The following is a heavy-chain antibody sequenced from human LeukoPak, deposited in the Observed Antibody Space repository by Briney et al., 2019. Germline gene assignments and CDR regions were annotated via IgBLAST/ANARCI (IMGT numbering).Heavy chain of an antibody. V-gene: IGHV1-2*02. D-gene: IGHD5-18*01. Sequence: GASVKVSCKASGYTFTGYYMHWVRQAPGQGLEWMGWINPNSGGTNYAQKFQGRVTMTRDTSISTAYMELSRLRSDDTAVYYCARARICGYSYGCNWFDPWGQGTLVTVSS. CDR3: ARARICGYSYGCNWFDP. CDR2: INPNSGGT. CDR1: GYTFTGYY. J-gene: IGHJ5*02.